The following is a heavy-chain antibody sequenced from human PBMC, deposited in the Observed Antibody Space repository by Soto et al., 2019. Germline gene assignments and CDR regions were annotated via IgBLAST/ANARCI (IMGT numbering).Heavy chain of an antibody. D-gene: IGHD3-3*01. CDR2: ISGSGGST. CDR3: ARGNYDFWSGYLIPDLYPEKYVDY. V-gene: IGHV3-23*01. Sequence: GGSLRLSCAASGFTFSSYAMSWVRQAPGKGLEWVSAISGSGGSTYYADSVKGRFTISRDNSKNTLYLQMNSLRAEDTAVYYCARGNYDFWSGYLIPDLYPEKYVDYWGQGTLVTVSS. CDR1: GFTFSSYA. J-gene: IGHJ4*02.